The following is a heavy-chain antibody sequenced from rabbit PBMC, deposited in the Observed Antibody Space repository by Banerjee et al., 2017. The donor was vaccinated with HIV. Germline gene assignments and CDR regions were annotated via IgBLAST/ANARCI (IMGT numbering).Heavy chain of an antibody. D-gene: IGHD1-1*01. CDR3: ARASASGSGYYTL. CDR2: INSSSGNT. CDR1: GFSFNNNYV. Sequence: QEQLEESGGDLVKPEGSLTLTCTASGFSFNNNYVMCWVRQAPGKGLEWIACINSSSGNTVYATWAKGRFTISKTSSTTVTLQMTSLTAADTATYFCARASASGSGYYTLWGPGTLVTVS. J-gene: IGHJ6*01. V-gene: IGHV1S45*01.